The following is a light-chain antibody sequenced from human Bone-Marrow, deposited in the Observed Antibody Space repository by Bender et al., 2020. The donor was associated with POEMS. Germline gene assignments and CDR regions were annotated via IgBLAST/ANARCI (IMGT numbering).Light chain of an antibody. CDR3: SSYTSDNTANV. CDR1: SSDVGSYKF. J-gene: IGLJ1*01. V-gene: IGLV2-14*02. CDR2: EGS. Sequence: QSALTQPASVSGSPGQSITISCTGTSSDVGSYKFVSWYQRHPGKAPTVMIYEGSKRPSGVSYRFSGSKSGITASLTISGLQSEDEADYYCSSYTSDNTANVFGTGTTVTVL.